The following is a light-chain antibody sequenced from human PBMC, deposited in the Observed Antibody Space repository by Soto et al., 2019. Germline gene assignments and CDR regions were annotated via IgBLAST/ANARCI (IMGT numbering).Light chain of an antibody. J-gene: IGLJ1*01. CDR2: AVS. CDR1: SSDVGGYNY. V-gene: IGLV2-14*01. CDR3: SAYTSSSNYV. Sequence: SALTQPASVSGSPGQSITISCTGTSSDVGGYNYVSWYQQHPGKSPKLMIYAVSNRPSGVSNRFSGSKSGNTASLTISGLKAEDEAAYYRSAYTSSSNYVFGTGTKLTVL.